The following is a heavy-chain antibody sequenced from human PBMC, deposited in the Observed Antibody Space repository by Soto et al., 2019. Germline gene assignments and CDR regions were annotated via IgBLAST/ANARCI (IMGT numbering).Heavy chain of an antibody. CDR2: INAGNGNA. CDR3: ARPHDYGDYEDAFDI. V-gene: IGHV1-3*01. D-gene: IGHD4-17*01. Sequence: ASVKVSCKASGYTFTSYAMHWVRQAPGQRLEWMGWINAGNGNAKYSQKFQGRVTITRDTSASTAYMELSSLRSEDTAVYYCARPHDYGDYEDAFDIWGQGTMVTVSS. J-gene: IGHJ3*02. CDR1: GYTFTSYA.